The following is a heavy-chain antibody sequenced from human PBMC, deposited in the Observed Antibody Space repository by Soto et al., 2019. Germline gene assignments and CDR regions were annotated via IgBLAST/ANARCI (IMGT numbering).Heavy chain of an antibody. V-gene: IGHV3-9*01. Sequence: EVQLVESGGGLVQPGRSLKLSCAASGFTFDEYTMHWVRQAPGKGLEWVSGINWNSADIGYADSVKGRFAISRDNAKNSLYLQMNSLRAEDTAFYYCVKDGRFLGQIPYYYMDVWGKGTTVIVSS. D-gene: IGHD3-3*01. J-gene: IGHJ6*03. CDR2: INWNSADI. CDR1: GFTFDEYT. CDR3: VKDGRFLGQIPYYYMDV.